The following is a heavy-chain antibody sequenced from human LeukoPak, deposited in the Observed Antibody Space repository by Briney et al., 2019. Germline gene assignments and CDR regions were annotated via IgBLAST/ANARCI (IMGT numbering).Heavy chain of an antibody. Sequence: ASVKVSCKVSGYTLTELSIHWVRQAPGKGLEWMGGFDPEDGETIYAQRFQGRVTMTEDTSTDTAYMELSSLRSEDAAVYYCATVSYYYDSSGYQGYFQHWGQGTLVPVSS. D-gene: IGHD3-22*01. CDR3: ATVSYYYDSSGYQGYFQH. CDR2: FDPEDGET. CDR1: GYTLTELS. V-gene: IGHV1-24*01. J-gene: IGHJ1*01.